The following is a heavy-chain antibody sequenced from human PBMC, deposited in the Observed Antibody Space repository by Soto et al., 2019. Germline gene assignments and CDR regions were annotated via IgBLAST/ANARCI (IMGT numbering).Heavy chain of an antibody. J-gene: IGHJ4*02. CDR2: IYYSGSA. CDR1: NDSISNSAYF. D-gene: IGHD5-18*01. V-gene: IGHV4-30-4*01. Sequence: SETLSLTCTVSNDSISNSAYFWTWIRQPPGKGLELIGYIYYSGSASYNPSLKSRVTISIDTSKSQLSLRLNSMTAADTAVYYCARGRYSYGPYFDHWGQGTLVTVSS. CDR3: ARGRYSYGPYFDH.